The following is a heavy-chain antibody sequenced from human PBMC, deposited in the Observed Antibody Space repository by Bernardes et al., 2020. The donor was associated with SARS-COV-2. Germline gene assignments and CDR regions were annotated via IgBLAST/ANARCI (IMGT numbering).Heavy chain of an antibody. V-gene: IGHV3-48*01. Sequence: SLRLSGVGSGFIFITYSMSWVRHARVKGLEWLLFISSGGDTIHDADSVRGRFTVSRDDAKNSVYLQMNSLRAEDTAVYYCARGWRENSFDYWGQGALVTVSS. CDR3: ARGWRENSFDY. J-gene: IGHJ4*02. D-gene: IGHD2-15*01. CDR2: ISSGGDTI. CDR1: GFIFITYS.